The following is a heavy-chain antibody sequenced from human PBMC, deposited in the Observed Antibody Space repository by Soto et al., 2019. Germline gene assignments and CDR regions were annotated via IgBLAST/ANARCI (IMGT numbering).Heavy chain of an antibody. V-gene: IGHV3-23*01. D-gene: IGHD3-22*01. CDR3: AKSWSNYYDSSGYYSAFDY. J-gene: IGHJ4*02. CDR2: ISGSGGST. CDR1: GFTFSGYA. Sequence: PGGSLRLSCAASGFTFSGYAMSWVRQAPGKGLEWVSAISGSGGSTYYADSVKGRFTIFRDNSKNTLYLQMNSLRAEDTAVYYCAKSWSNYYDSSGYYSAFDYWGQGTLVTVSS.